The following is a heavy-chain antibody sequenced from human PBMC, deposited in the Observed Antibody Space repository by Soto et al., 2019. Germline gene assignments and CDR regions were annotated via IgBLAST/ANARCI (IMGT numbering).Heavy chain of an antibody. V-gene: IGHV3-23*01. CDR2: ISGSGGTT. CDR1: GFTFTSYA. J-gene: IGHJ1*01. Sequence: PGGSLRLSCVASGFTFTSYAMSWVRQAPRKGLEWVSAISGSGGTTYYADSVKGRFTISRDNSKSTLYLQMNSLRADDTAVYYCAKGPRRSGMVMTSYWGQGTLVTVSS. CDR3: AKGPRRSGMVMTSY. D-gene: IGHD3-22*01.